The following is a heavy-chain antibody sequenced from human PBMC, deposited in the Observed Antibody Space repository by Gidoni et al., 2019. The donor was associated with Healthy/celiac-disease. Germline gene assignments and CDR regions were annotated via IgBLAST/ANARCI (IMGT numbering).Heavy chain of an antibody. CDR3: GATVVSTAEYFQH. D-gene: IGHD4-17*01. CDR1: GVTFSSYS. CDR2: ISSSSSYR. Sequence: EVQLVESGGGLVKPGGSLRRSGAASGVTFSSYSMNWVRQAPGKGLEWVSSISSSSSYRYYADSVKGRFTISRDNAKNSLYLHMHSLRAEDTAVYYCGATVVSTAEYFQHWGQGTLVTVSS. V-gene: IGHV3-21*01. J-gene: IGHJ1*01.